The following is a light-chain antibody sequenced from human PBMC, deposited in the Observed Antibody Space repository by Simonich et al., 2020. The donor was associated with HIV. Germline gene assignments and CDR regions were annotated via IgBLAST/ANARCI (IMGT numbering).Light chain of an antibody. CDR2: KAS. V-gene: IGKV1-5*03. Sequence: DIQMTQSPSTLSASVGDRVTITCRASQSISSWLAWYQQKPGKAPKLLIYKASSLESGVPSRFSGSGSGTEFTLTISSLQPDDHATYYCQQYNNYSPTFGQGTKVEIK. CDR1: QSISSW. J-gene: IGKJ1*01. CDR3: QQYNNYSPT.